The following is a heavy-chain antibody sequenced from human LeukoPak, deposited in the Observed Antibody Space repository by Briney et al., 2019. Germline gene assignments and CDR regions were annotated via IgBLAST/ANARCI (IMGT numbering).Heavy chain of an antibody. Sequence: PGRSLRLSCAASGFTFSNYGMHWVRQAPGKGLEWVAIIWYDGSNKYYADSVKGRFTISRDNSKNTLYLQMNSLRAEDTAVYYCARDVYDDGAFDIWGQGTMVTVSS. CDR2: IWYDGSNK. J-gene: IGHJ3*02. D-gene: IGHD3-22*01. CDR3: ARDVYDDGAFDI. V-gene: IGHV3-33*01. CDR1: GFTFSNYG.